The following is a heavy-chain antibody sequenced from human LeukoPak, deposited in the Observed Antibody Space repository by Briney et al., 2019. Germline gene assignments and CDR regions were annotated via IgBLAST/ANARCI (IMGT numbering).Heavy chain of an antibody. J-gene: IGHJ4*02. Sequence: SETLSLTCTVSGASVTDYYWSWIRQSPGKGLEWISYIHHSGNSDYNPSLKSRVTISVDTSKNQFSLKLSSVTAADTAVYYCARQPGDGGRLYYFDYWGQGTLVTVSS. D-gene: IGHD1-26*01. CDR2: IHHSGNS. CDR1: GASVTDYY. CDR3: ARQPGDGGRLYYFDY. V-gene: IGHV4-59*08.